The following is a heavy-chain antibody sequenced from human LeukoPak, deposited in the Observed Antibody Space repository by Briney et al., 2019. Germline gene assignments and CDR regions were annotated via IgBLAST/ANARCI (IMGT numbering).Heavy chain of an antibody. CDR3: ANGDRYYYDSSPFAEYFQH. CDR1: GGSISSDY. D-gene: IGHD3-22*01. J-gene: IGHJ1*01. Sequence: SETLSLTCTVSGGSISSDYWSWIRQPPGKGLEWIGHIYYSGGTYYNPSLKSRVTVSVDTSKNQFSLKLSSVTAADTAVYYCANGDRYYYDSSPFAEYFQHWGQGTLVTVSS. V-gene: IGHV4-59*08. CDR2: IYYSGGT.